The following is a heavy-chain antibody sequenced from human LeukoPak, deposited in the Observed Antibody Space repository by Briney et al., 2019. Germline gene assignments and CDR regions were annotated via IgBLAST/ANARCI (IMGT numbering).Heavy chain of an antibody. CDR2: ISDTGNT. CDR1: GFTLSSYA. J-gene: IGHJ4*02. Sequence: GGSLRLSCAASGFTLSSYAMSWVRQAPGKGLEWVSAISDTGNTYHSDSATDRFTISRDSSKNTLFLQMNRLSPEDAAVYYCAKAPVTTCRGAFCYPFDYWGLGTLVTVSS. CDR3: AKAPVTTCRGAFCYPFDY. V-gene: IGHV3-23*01. D-gene: IGHD2-15*01.